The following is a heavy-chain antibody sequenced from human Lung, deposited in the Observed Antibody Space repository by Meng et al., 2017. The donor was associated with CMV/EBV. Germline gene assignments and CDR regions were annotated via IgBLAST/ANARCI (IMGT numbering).Heavy chain of an antibody. CDR1: GLTFSSHP. D-gene: IGHD6-19*01. J-gene: IGHJ5*02. CDR3: ARGGPVAGKNWFDR. V-gene: IGHV3-23*01. CDR2: ISGSGGST. Sequence: VSXKISXVASGLTFSSHPMTWVRQAPGKGLEWVSSISGSGGSTYSADSVQGRFTISRDNSKNTLYLQMSALRDEDTALYYCARGGPVAGKNWFDRWGQGTLVTVSS.